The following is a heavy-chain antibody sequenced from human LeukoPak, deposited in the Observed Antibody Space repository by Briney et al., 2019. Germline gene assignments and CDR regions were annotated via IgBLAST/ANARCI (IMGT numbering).Heavy chain of an antibody. CDR3: ATGRFGFDY. V-gene: IGHV3-21*01. CDR1: GFTFNIYS. CDR2: ISSNSNYI. Sequence: GGSLRLSCAASGFTFNIYSMNWVRQAPGKGLEWVSSISSNSNYIFYADSVKGRFTISRDNAKNTVYLQMSSLRAEDTAVYYCATGRFGFDYWGQGTLVTVSS. D-gene: IGHD3-16*01. J-gene: IGHJ4*02.